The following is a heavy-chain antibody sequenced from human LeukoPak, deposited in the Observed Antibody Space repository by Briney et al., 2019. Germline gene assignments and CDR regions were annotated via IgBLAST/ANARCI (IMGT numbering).Heavy chain of an antibody. D-gene: IGHD2-2*01. CDR2: IYHSGST. CDR1: GGSISSSCW. V-gene: IGHV4-4*02. J-gene: IGHJ5*02. Sequence: SETLSLTCAVSGGSISSSCWWSWIRQPPGKGLEWIGEIYHSGSTNYNLSLKSRVTISVDKSKNQFSLKLNSVTAADTAVYYCARDYCTSTTCPNWFDPWGQGTLVTVSS. CDR3: ARDYCTSTTCPNWFDP.